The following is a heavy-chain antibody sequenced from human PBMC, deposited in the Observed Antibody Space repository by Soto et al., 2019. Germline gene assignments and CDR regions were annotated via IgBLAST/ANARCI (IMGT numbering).Heavy chain of an antibody. CDR3: AKDHGGAGGGFDP. Sequence: PGGSLRLSCAASGFTFSSYAMHWVRQAPGKGLEWVAVISYDGSNKYYADSVKGRFTISRDNSKNTLYLQMNSLRAEDTAVYYCAKDHGGAGGGFDPWGQGTLVTVSS. V-gene: IGHV3-30-3*01. CDR2: ISYDGSNK. CDR1: GFTFSSYA. D-gene: IGHD3-16*01. J-gene: IGHJ5*02.